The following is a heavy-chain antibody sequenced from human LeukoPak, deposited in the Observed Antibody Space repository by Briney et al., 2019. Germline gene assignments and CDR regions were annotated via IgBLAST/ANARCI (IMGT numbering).Heavy chain of an antibody. CDR2: ISSSGST. V-gene: IGHV4-61*02. J-gene: IGHJ3*02. D-gene: IGHD4-17*01. CDR3: ARSPWVTTVKNAAFDI. CDR1: GDSISSGDYY. Sequence: SQTLSLTCTVSGDSISSGDYYWSWIRQPAGKGLEWIGRISSSGSTNYNPSLKGRVTISVDTSKNQFSLRLSSVTAADTAVYYCARSPWVTTVKNAAFDIWGQGTMVTVSS.